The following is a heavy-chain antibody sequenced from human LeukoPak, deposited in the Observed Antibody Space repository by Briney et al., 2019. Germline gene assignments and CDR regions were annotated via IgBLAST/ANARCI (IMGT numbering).Heavy chain of an antibody. CDR2: ISGSGGTGT. D-gene: IGHD6-13*01. V-gene: IGHV3-23*01. CDR1: GFTFSSYA. CDR3: ARKGQGSNWAAEYFQN. Sequence: QAGGSLRLSCAASGFTFSSYAMSWVRQAPGKGLEWVSAISGSGGTGTYYADSVKGRFTISRDNSKNTLYLQMNSLRAEDTAVYYCARKGQGSNWAAEYFQNWGQGTLVTVSS. J-gene: IGHJ1*01.